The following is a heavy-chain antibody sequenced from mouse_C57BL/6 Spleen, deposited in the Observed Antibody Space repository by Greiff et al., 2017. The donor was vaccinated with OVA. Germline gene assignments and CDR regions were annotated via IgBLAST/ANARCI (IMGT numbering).Heavy chain of an antibody. CDR3: ARRDPITPNAMDY. D-gene: IGHD1-1*01. CDR1: GYTFTSYW. J-gene: IGHJ4*01. CDR2: INPSSGYT. Sequence: VQLQQSGAELAKPGASVKLSCKASGYTFTSYWMHWVKQRPGQGLEWIGYINPSSGYTTYNQKFKDKATLTADKSSSTAYMQLSILTYEDSAVYYSARRDPITPNAMDYWGQGTSVTVSS. V-gene: IGHV1-7*01.